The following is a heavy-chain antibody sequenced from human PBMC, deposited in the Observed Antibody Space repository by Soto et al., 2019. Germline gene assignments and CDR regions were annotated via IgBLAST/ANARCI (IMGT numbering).Heavy chain of an antibody. Sequence: QVQLVQSGAEMKKPGSSVKVSCQSSGGTFTTYEMNGVRQAPGQGPEWMGDISHMFGPANYATKFQGSDTITAEETTGTSYMQLSSLTAEDTDLYFCAREVQVHTPAFVYWGQGTLVTVSS. CDR3: AREVQVHTPAFVY. CDR2: ISHMFGPA. V-gene: IGHV1-69*01. D-gene: IGHD1-1*01. CDR1: GGTFTTYE. J-gene: IGHJ4*02.